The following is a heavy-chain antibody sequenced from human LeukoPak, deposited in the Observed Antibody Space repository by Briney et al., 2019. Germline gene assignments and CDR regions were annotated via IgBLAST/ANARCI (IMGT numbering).Heavy chain of an antibody. V-gene: IGHV3-53*01. Sequence: PGGSLRLSCAASGLIFSSNYMSWVRQAPGKGLEWVSVIYSGGSIYYADSVKGRFTISRDNSKNTLYLQMNSLRAEDTAVYYCARDPSRGLYYFDHWGQGTLVTVSS. CDR2: IYSGGSI. J-gene: IGHJ4*02. CDR3: ARDPSRGLYYFDH. CDR1: GLIFSSNY. D-gene: IGHD3/OR15-3a*01.